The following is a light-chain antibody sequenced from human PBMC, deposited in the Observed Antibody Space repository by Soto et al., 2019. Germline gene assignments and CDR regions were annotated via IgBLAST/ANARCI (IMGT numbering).Light chain of an antibody. V-gene: IGLV1-40*01. CDR1: SSNIGAGYD. CDR2: DTT. CDR3: QSFETNLSHSYV. Sequence: QSVLTQPPSVSGAPGQRVTISCTGSSSNIGAGYDVHWYQQLPGTAPKLLIYDTTNRASGVPDRFSGSKSGSSASLAITGLQAEDEADYYCQSFETNLSHSYVFGTGTKVNVL. J-gene: IGLJ1*01.